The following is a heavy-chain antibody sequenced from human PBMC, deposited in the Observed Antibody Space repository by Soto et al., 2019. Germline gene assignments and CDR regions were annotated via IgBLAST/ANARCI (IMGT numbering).Heavy chain of an antibody. Sequence: QVQLQQLGAGLLKPSETLSLTCAVYGGSFSGYYWSWIRQPPGKGLEWIGEIFHSGSTKYNPSLKTRATMSADTSKNQFSLKMTSVTAADTAVYYCARGQGVHRRFDPWGQGTLVTVSS. D-gene: IGHD2-21*01. CDR3: ARGQGVHRRFDP. V-gene: IGHV4-34*01. CDR2: IFHSGST. CDR1: GGSFSGYY. J-gene: IGHJ5*02.